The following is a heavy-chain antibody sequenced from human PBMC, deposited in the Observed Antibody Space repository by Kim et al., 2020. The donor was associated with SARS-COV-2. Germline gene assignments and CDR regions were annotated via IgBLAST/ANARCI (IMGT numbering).Heavy chain of an antibody. Sequence: GGSLRLSCAVSEFSLGSYWMDWVSQAPGKGLEWVANIKQDGSEMYYVGSVEGRFTIFRDNARNSVFLQMNSLRAEDTAIYYCAREGAPWAFDIWGQGTMVTVSS. CDR3: AREGAPWAFDI. CDR1: EFSLGSYW. J-gene: IGHJ3*02. CDR2: IKQDGSEM. V-gene: IGHV3-7*05.